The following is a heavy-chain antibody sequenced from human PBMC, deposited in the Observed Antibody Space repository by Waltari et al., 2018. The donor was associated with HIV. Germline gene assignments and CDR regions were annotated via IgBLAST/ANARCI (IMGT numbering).Heavy chain of an antibody. D-gene: IGHD2-8*01. CDR3: AKMGGVFYRFDA. J-gene: IGHJ5*02. CDR2: INSGGSSK. V-gene: IGHV3-11*04. Sequence: QIHLVESGGGLVKPGGSLSLSCAASGFTFRAYDMSWIRQAPGKQPEWVSYINSGGSSKYFADFVNGRFTISRDNSENSLYLQMNNLRADDTAIYYCAKMGGVFYRFDAWGQGSLVTVSS. CDR1: GFTFRAYD.